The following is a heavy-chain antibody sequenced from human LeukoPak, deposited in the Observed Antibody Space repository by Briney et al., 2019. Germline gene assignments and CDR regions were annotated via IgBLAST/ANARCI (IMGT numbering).Heavy chain of an antibody. D-gene: IGHD4-17*01. CDR2: INHSGST. V-gene: IGHV4-34*01. CDR3: AGRTTVTTIDY. Sequence: PSEILSLTCAVYGGSFSGYYWSWIRQPPGKGLEWIGEINHSGSTNYNPSLKSRVTISVDTSKNQFSLKLSSVTAADTAVYYCAGRTTVTTIDYWGQGTLVTVSS. CDR1: GGSFSGYY. J-gene: IGHJ4*02.